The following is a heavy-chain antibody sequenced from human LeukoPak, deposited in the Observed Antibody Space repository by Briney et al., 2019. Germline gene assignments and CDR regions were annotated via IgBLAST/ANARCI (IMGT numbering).Heavy chain of an antibody. CDR2: INGDGSST. V-gene: IGHV3-74*01. D-gene: IGHD1-26*01. CDR1: GFPFSDSW. Sequence: GGSLRLSCAASGFPFSDSWMHWVRQTPGKALVWVARINGDGSSTHYADFVEGRFTISRDNAKNTLYLQMNSLRAEDTAVYYCAKDAVGESIFDIWGQGTMVTVSS. J-gene: IGHJ3*02. CDR3: AKDAVGESIFDI.